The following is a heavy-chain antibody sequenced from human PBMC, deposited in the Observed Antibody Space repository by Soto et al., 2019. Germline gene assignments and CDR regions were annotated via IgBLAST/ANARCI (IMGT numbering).Heavy chain of an antibody. D-gene: IGHD3-10*01. V-gene: IGHV3-23*01. CDR3: ARSGDNGYYFDP. CDR1: GFTFISYA. CDR2: LSGGGGST. Sequence: GGSLRLSCAASGFTFISYAMAWVRQAPWKGLEWVSALSGGGGSTYYADSVKGRFTISRDNSKNTLYLQMGSLRAEDMAVYYCARSGDNGYYFDPWGQGIQVTVSS. J-gene: IGHJ4*02.